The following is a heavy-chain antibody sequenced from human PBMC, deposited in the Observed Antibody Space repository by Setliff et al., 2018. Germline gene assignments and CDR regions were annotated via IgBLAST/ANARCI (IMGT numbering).Heavy chain of an antibody. J-gene: IGHJ5*02. Sequence: GASVKVSCKASGYTFTTYAMSWMRQAPGQGLEWMGRINTITGNPTYAQGFTGRVVFSLDTSVSTAYLQISSLKPEDTAVYYCARDLGYCSRASCHGDWFDPWGQGTLVTVSS. D-gene: IGHD2-2*01. CDR3: ARDLGYCSRASCHGDWFDP. CDR2: INTITGNP. V-gene: IGHV7-4-1*02. CDR1: GYTFTTYA.